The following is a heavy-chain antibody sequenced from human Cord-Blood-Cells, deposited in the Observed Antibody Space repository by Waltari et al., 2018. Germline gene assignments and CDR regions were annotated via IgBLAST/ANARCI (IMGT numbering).Heavy chain of an antibody. CDR3: ARGGVVTYYDFWSGYYFDY. J-gene: IGHJ4*02. Sequence: QVQLQQWGAGLLKPSETLSLTCAVYGGSFRGYYWRWIRQPPGKGLEWIGEINHSGSTNYNPSLKSRVTISVDTSKNQFSLKLSSVTAADTAVYYCARGGVVTYYDFWSGYYFDYWGQGTLVTVSS. CDR2: INHSGST. D-gene: IGHD3-3*01. V-gene: IGHV4-34*01. CDR1: GGSFRGYY.